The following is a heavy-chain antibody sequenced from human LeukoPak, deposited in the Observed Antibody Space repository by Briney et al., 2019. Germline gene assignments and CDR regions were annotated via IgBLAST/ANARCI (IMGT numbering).Heavy chain of an antibody. D-gene: IGHD3-10*01. CDR1: GLTFSSYW. CDR2: INSDGSTT. V-gene: IGHV3-74*01. Sequence: WGSLSLTCAASGLTFSSYWLHWVRQAPGKGLVWVSRINSDGSTTSYADSEKGRFTISSANTKNTLHLQITIISAENAVVYYCAKGEEVTVLLWFGELLNWSDPWGRGTLVTVSS. J-gene: IGHJ5*02. CDR3: AKGEEVTVLLWFGELLNWSDP.